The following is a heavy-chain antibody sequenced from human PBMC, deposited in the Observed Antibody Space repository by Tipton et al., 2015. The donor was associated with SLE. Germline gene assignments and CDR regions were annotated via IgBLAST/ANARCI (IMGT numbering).Heavy chain of an antibody. CDR1: GGSITNSNYF. CDR3: ARPAGDY. V-gene: IGHV4-39*07. J-gene: IGHJ4*02. CDR2: IYYSGSP. Sequence: TLSLTCSVSGGSITNSNYFWGWIRQPPGKGLEWIGNIYYSGSPYYNPSLKSRVTISVNTSKNQFSLRLSSVTAADTAVYYCARPAGDYWGRGTLVTVSS.